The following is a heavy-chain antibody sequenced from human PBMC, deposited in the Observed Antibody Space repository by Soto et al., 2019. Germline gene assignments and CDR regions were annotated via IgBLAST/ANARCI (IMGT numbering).Heavy chain of an antibody. J-gene: IGHJ6*02. CDR2: IKHDGNEK. D-gene: IGHD3-22*01. CDR1: GFIFGTYW. CDR3: VRATPSWGHYYFRGLAV. Sequence: EGSLRLSCAAAGFIFGTYWMSWVRQAPGKGLEWVANIKHDGNEKYCADSVKGRFTVSRDNVKNFLHLQMSSLRGDDTGVYFCVRATPSWGHYYFRGLAVCGQGTTVTVAS. V-gene: IGHV3-7*01.